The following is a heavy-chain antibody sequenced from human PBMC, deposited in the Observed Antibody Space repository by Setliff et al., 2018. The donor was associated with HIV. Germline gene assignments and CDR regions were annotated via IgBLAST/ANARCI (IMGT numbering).Heavy chain of an antibody. J-gene: IGHJ4*02. CDR2: ISGSGGST. D-gene: IGHD3-22*01. CDR3: AKDSGSGITMIVVVIPGYFDY. CDR1: GFTFSSYA. Sequence: GGSLRLSCAASGFTFSSYAMSWVRQAPGKGLEWVSAISGSGGSTYYADSVKGRFTISRDNSKNTLYLQMNSLRAEDTAVYYCAKDSGSGITMIVVVIPGYFDYWGQGTLVTVSS. V-gene: IGHV3-23*01.